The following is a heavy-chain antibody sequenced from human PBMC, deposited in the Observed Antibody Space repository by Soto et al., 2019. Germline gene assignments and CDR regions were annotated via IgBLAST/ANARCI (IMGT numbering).Heavy chain of an antibody. J-gene: IGHJ4*02. CDR1: GFTFSNYA. CDR2: ISGSGGRS. Sequence: EVQLLDSGGGLVQPGGSLRLSCAASGFTFSNYAMTWVRQGPGKGLEWVSGISGSGGRSYYADSGKGRFTISRDNSKSTLSSQMNSLRAEDTAVYYCAKAYFVWSSEQPYYFDYWGQGTLVTVSS. V-gene: IGHV3-23*01. CDR3: AKAYFVWSSEQPYYFDY. D-gene: IGHD3-16*01.